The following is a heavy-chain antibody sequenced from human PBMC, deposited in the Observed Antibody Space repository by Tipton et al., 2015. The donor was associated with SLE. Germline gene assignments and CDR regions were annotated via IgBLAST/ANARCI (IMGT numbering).Heavy chain of an antibody. D-gene: IGHD6-6*01. J-gene: IGHJ4*02. Sequence: GSLRLSCAVSGFTFSSYWMSWVRQAPGKGLEWVANIKQDGSETYYVDSVKGRFTISRDNAKNSLYLQMHSLRVEDTAVYYCARGISSDYWGQGTLVTVSS. V-gene: IGHV3-7*01. CDR3: ARGISSDY. CDR2: IKQDGSET. CDR1: GFTFSSYW.